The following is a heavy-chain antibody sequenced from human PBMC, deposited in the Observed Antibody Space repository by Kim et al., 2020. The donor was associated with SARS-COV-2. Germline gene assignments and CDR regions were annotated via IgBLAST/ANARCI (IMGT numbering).Heavy chain of an antibody. CDR2: ISYDGSNE. D-gene: IGHD3-10*01. CDR1: GFTFSTYG. CDR3: AKALLRGVNHYYYGMDV. V-gene: IGHV3-30*18. J-gene: IGHJ6*02. Sequence: GGSLRLSCAASGFTFSTYGMYWVRQAPGKGLEWVALISYDGSNEYYADSVKGRFTISRDNSQNTLYLQMNSLRAEDTALFYCAKALLRGVNHYYYGMDVWGQGTPVPVSS.